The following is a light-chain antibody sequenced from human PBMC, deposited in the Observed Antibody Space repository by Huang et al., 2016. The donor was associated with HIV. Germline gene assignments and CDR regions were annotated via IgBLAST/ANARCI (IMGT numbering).Light chain of an antibody. CDR1: QSLNTN. J-gene: IGKJ2*01. V-gene: IGKV3-15*01. CDR2: GAS. CDR3: QHYNT. Sequence: ILKTQSPATLSVSPGARGTVSCRASQSLNTNLDWYYQTPGQAPKLLIYGASPRANDSPARFSGTGSVTEFTLTISSLQSEDFAVYYCQHYNTFGQGTKLEIK.